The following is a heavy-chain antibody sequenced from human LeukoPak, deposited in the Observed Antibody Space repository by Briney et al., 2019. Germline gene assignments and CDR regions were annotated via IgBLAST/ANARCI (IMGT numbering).Heavy chain of an antibody. D-gene: IGHD6-19*01. CDR2: INHSGST. Sequence: KSSETLSLTCAVYGGSFSGYYWSWIRQPPGKGLEWIGEINHSGSTNYNPSLKSRVTISVDTSKNQFSLKLSSVTAADTAVYYCARGYSSGYSEFDYWGQGTLVTVSS. CDR3: ARGYSSGYSEFDY. J-gene: IGHJ4*02. V-gene: IGHV4-34*01. CDR1: GGSFSGYY.